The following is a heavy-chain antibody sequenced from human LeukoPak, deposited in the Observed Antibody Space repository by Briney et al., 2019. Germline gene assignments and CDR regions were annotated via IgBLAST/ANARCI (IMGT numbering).Heavy chain of an antibody. CDR3: ARDLDSSSSGY. V-gene: IGHV3-7*01. D-gene: IGHD6-6*01. CDR2: IKQDGREK. J-gene: IGHJ4*02. CDR1: GFTFSSYW. Sequence: GGSLRLSCAASGFTFSSYWMSWVRQAPGKGLEWVANIKQDGREKYYVDSVKGRFTISRDNAKNSLYLQMNSLRAEDTAVYYCARDLDSSSSGYWGQGTLVTVSS.